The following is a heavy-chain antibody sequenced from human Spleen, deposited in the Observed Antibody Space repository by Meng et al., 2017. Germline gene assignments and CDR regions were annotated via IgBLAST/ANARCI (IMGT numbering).Heavy chain of an antibody. D-gene: IGHD3-3*01. CDR2: INSDGSST. Sequence: GESLKISWAASGFPFSSYWMHWVRQAPGKGLVGVSRINSDGSSTSYADSVKGRFTISRDNAKNTLYLKMNSLRAEDTAVYYCARDNYDFWSGYSGSYAFDIWGQGTMVTVSS. CDR3: ARDNYDFWSGYSGSYAFDI. CDR1: GFPFSSYW. J-gene: IGHJ3*02. V-gene: IGHV3-74*01.